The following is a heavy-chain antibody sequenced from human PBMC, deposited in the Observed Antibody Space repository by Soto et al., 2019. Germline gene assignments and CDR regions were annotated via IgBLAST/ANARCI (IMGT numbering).Heavy chain of an antibody. Sequence: ASVKVSCKASGYTFTSYYMHWVRQAPGQGLEWMGIINASGGSTSYAQKFQGRVTITRDTSASTVYMELSSLRSEDTAVYYCARGGIFDSSGYYYFSAFDIWGQGTMVTVSS. CDR1: GYTFTSYY. V-gene: IGHV1-46*01. D-gene: IGHD3-22*01. CDR2: INASGGST. J-gene: IGHJ3*02. CDR3: ARGGIFDSSGYYYFSAFDI.